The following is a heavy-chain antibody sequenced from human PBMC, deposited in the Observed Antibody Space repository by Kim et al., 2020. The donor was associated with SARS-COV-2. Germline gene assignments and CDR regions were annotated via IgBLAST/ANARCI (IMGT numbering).Heavy chain of an antibody. D-gene: IGHD4-17*01. CDR3: ARVATVKYYYYYMDV. J-gene: IGHJ6*03. Sequence: AASVKGRFTISRDNAKNSLYLQMNSLRAEDTAVYYCARVATVKYYYYYMDVWGKGTTVTVSS. V-gene: IGHV3-21*01.